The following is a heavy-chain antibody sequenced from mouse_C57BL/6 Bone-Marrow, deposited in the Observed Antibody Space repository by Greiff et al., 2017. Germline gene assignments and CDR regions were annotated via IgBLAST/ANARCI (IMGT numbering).Heavy chain of an antibody. CDR3: ATT. Sequence: EVKLMESGGGLVKPGGSLKLSCAASGFTFSSYAMSWVRQTPEKRLEWVATISDGGSYTYYPDNVKGRFTISRDNAKNNLYLQMSHLKSEDTAMYYCATTRGQGTSVTVSS. V-gene: IGHV5-4*03. CDR2: ISDGGSYT. D-gene: IGHD5-5*01. J-gene: IGHJ4*01. CDR1: GFTFSSYA.